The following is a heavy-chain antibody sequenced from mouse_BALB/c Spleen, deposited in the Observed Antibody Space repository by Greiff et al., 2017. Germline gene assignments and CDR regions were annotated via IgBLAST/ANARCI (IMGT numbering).Heavy chain of an antibody. J-gene: IGHJ2*01. V-gene: IGHV5-6-4*01. CDR1: GFTFSSYT. CDR2: ISSGGSYT. Sequence: DVHLVESGGGLVKPGGSLKLSCAASGFTFSSYTMSWVRQTPEKRLEWVATISSGGSYTYYPDSVKGRFTISRDNAKNTLYLQMSSLKSEDTAMYYCTRGWDGPYYFDYWGQGTTLTVSS. D-gene: IGHD4-1*01. CDR3: TRGWDGPYYFDY.